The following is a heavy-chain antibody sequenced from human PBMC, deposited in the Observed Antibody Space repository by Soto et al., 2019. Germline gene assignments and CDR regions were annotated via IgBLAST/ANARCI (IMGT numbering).Heavy chain of an antibody. J-gene: IGHJ3*02. CDR2: ISHGGTT. V-gene: IGHV4-34*01. D-gene: IGHD1-1*01. CDR1: GGSFSGYY. Sequence: QVQLQQWGAGLLKPSETLSLTCAVFGGSFSGYYWSWIRQPPGKGLEWMGQISHGGTTTYKASLRSRVTISVDPSKNQFSLSLTSVTAADTAVYYCARNLRVHTYDAFDIWGQGTMVTVSS. CDR3: ARNLRVHTYDAFDI.